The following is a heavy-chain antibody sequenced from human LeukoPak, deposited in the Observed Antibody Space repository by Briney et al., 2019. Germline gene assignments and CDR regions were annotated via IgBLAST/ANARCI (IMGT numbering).Heavy chain of an antibody. CDR1: GFTFSSYA. Sequence: GGSLRLSCAASGFTFSSYAMSWVRQAPGKGLEWVSAISGSGGSTYYADSVKGRFTISRDNSKNTLYLQMNSLRAEDTAVYYCARWGYDSSGYQHFDYWGQGTLVTVSS. D-gene: IGHD3-22*01. CDR3: ARWGYDSSGYQHFDY. V-gene: IGHV3-23*01. J-gene: IGHJ4*02. CDR2: ISGSGGST.